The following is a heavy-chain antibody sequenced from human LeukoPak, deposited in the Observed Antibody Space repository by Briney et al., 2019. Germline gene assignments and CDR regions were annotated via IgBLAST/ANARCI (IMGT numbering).Heavy chain of an antibody. CDR2: IRSKAYGGTT. Sequence: GGSLRLSCTASGFTFGDYAMSWVRQAPGKGLEWVGFIRSKAYGGTTEYAASVKGRFTISRDDSKSIAYLQMNSLKTEDTAVYYCSRNGLVDFDYWGQGSRVIVSP. V-gene: IGHV3-49*04. CDR1: GFTFGDYA. J-gene: IGHJ4*02. CDR3: SRNGLVDFDY.